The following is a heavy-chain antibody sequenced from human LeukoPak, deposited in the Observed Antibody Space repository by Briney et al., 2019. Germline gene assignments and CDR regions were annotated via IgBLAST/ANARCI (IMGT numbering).Heavy chain of an antibody. J-gene: IGHJ6*03. CDR1: GYSISSGYY. CDR2: TYHSGST. Sequence: SETLSLTCAVSGYSISSGYYWGWIRQPPGKGLEWIGSTYHSGSTYYNPSLKSRVTISVDTSKNQFSLKLRSVTAADTAVYYCARWDSSSWYYYMDVWGKGTTVTVSS. V-gene: IGHV4-38-2*01. CDR3: ARWDSSSWYYYMDV. D-gene: IGHD6-13*01.